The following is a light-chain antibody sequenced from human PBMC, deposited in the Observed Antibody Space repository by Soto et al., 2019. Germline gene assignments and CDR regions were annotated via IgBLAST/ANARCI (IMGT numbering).Light chain of an antibody. CDR1: QSINTY. CDR2: AAS. Sequence: DTQMTQSPSSLSASVGDRVTITCRASQSINTYLNWYQQKPGEAPTLLIYAASSLQSGFPPRFSGSGSETHFALNINSLHPEDFETYYCQQTASTPYTFCHGT. V-gene: IGKV1-39*01. J-gene: IGKJ2*01. CDR3: QQTASTPYT.